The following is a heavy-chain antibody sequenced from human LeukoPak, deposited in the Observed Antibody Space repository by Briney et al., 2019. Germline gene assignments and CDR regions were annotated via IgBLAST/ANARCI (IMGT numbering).Heavy chain of an antibody. CDR2: IYYSGTT. CDR1: GGSISSSNYY. D-gene: IGHD3-22*01. V-gene: IGHV4-39*01. CDR3: ARSTSSSGYYYFHYYYYYGMDV. Sequence: SETLSLTCTVSGGSISSSNYYWGWIRQPPGKGLEWIGSIYYSGTTYYNPSLKSRVTISVDTSRNQLSLKLRSVTAADTSVYYCARSTSSSGYYYFHYYYYYGMDVWGQGTTVTVSS. J-gene: IGHJ6*02.